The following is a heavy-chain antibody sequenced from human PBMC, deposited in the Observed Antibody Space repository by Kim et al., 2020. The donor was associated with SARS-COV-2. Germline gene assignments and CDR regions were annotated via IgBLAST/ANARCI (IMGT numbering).Heavy chain of an antibody. J-gene: IGHJ6*02. CDR1: GFTFSSYG. CDR2: IWYDGSNK. V-gene: IGHV3-33*06. D-gene: IGHD3-10*01. Sequence: GGSLRLSCAASGFTFSSYGMHWVRQAPGKGLEWVAVIWYDGSNKYYADSVKGRFTISRDNSKNTLYLQMNSLRAEDTAVYYCAKAWTYYYGSGSSPLYYGMDVWGQGTTVTVSS. CDR3: AKAWTYYYGSGSSPLYYGMDV.